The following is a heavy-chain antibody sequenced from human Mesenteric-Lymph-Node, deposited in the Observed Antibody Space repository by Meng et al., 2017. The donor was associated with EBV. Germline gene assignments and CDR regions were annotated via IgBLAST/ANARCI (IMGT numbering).Heavy chain of an antibody. CDR2: INTNTGNP. Sequence: QVELGQSGSELKKPGASVKFSCKASGYTFTTYPINWVRQAPGQGLEWMGWINTNTGNPTYAQGFSGRFVFALDTSVSTAYLQISSLKAEDTAVYYCARGTGGAFDIWGQGTVVTASS. V-gene: IGHV7-4-1*02. J-gene: IGHJ3*02. CDR1: GYTFTTYP. CDR3: ARGTGGAFDI. D-gene: IGHD1-14*01.